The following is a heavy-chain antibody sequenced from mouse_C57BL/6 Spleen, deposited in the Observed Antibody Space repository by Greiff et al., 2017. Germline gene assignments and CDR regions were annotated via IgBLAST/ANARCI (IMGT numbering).Heavy chain of an antibody. J-gene: IGHJ3*01. D-gene: IGHD2-3*01. Sequence: EVKLEESGPGLVKPSQSLSLTCSVTGYSITSGYYWNWIRQFPGNKLEWMGYISYDGSNNYNPSLKNRISITRDTSKNQFFLKLNSVTTEDTATYYCARGDDGYQFAYWGQGTLVTVSA. CDR2: ISYDGSN. CDR1: GYSITSGYY. CDR3: ARGDDGYQFAY. V-gene: IGHV3-6*01.